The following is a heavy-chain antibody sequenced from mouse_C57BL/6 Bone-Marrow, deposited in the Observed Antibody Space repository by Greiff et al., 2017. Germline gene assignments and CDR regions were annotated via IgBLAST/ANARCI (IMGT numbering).Heavy chain of an antibody. V-gene: IGHV1-18*01. J-gene: IGHJ1*03. CDR2: INPNNGGT. CDR3: ARRNYGSTRYFDV. CDR1: GYTFTDYN. Sequence: LVEPGASVKIPCKASGYTFTDYNMDWVKQSHGKSLEWIGDINPNNGGTIYNQKFKGKATLTVDKSSSTAYMELRSLTSEDTAVYYCARRNYGSTRYFDVWGTGTTVTVSS. D-gene: IGHD1-1*01.